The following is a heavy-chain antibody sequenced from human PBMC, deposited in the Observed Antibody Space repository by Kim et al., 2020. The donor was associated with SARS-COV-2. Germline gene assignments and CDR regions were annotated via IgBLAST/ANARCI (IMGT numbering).Heavy chain of an antibody. V-gene: IGHV3-48*02. CDR2: ISSSSSTI. J-gene: IGHJ6*02. D-gene: IGHD3-10*01. CDR1: GFTFSSYS. CDR3: AREAPITMVRGGDYYGMDV. Sequence: GGSLRLSCAASGFTFSSYSMNWVRQAPGKGLEWVSYISSSSSTIYYADSVKGRFTISRDNAKNSLYLQMNSLRDEDTAVYYCAREAPITMVRGGDYYGMDVWGQGTTVTVSS.